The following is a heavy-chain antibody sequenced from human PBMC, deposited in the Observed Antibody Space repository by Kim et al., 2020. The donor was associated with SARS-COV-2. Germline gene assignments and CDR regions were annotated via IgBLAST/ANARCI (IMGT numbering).Heavy chain of an antibody. CDR1: GGSISSYY. V-gene: IGHV4-59*08. CDR3: ARRSGDFRPNDY. CDR2: ISYSGST. Sequence: SQTLSLTCTVSGGSISSYYWSWIRQPPGKGLEWIGYISYSGSTNYNPSLKSRVTISVDTSKNQFSLNLSSVTAADTAIYYCARRSGDFRPNDYWGKGTLV. D-gene: IGHD4-17*01. J-gene: IGHJ4*02.